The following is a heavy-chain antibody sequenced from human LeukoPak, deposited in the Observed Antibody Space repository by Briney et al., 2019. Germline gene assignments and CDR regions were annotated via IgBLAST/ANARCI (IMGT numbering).Heavy chain of an antibody. CDR2: ISSSSSYI. V-gene: IGHV3-21*01. J-gene: IGHJ3*02. Sequence: GGSLRLSCAASGFTFSSYTMNWVRQAPGKGLEWISSISSSSSYIFNADSVRVRFTISRDNAKNSLFLQMNTLRAEDTAVYYCARDVVGYYDSSGYYLSAFDIWGQGTMVTVSS. CDR3: ARDVVGYYDSSGYYLSAFDI. D-gene: IGHD3-22*01. CDR1: GFTFSSYT.